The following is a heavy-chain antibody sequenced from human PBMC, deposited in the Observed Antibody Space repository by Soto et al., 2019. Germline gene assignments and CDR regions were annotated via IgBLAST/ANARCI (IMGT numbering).Heavy chain of an antibody. CDR1: GYTFSSYA. D-gene: IGHD3-16*01. CDR2: ISIYSGDT. J-gene: IGHJ6*02. Sequence: QVHLEQSRAEVENPGASVKVSCMASGYTFSSYAMSWVRQAPGQGLEWMGWISIYSGDTKYAQKFKGRVTMTTDTTTRTVYMELRSLRTDDTAVYYCARDRGGLGMDVWGQGTTVTVSS. CDR3: ARDRGGLGMDV. V-gene: IGHV1-18*01.